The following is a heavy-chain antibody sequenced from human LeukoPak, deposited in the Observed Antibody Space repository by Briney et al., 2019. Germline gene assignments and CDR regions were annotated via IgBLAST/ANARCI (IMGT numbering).Heavy chain of an antibody. J-gene: IGHJ4*02. V-gene: IGHV1-2*02. Sequence: ASVKVSCKASGYTFTGYYMHWVRQAPGQGLEWMGWINPNSGGTNYAQKFQGRVTMTRDTSISTAYMELSRLRSDDTAVYCCARGLWLESKPDYWGQGTLVTVSS. D-gene: IGHD6-19*01. CDR1: GYTFTGYY. CDR3: ARGLWLESKPDY. CDR2: INPNSGGT.